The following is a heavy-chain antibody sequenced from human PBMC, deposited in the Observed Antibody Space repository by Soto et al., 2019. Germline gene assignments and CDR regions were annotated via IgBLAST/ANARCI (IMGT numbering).Heavy chain of an antibody. CDR1: GGTFSSYA. Sequence: QVQLVQYGAEVKKPGSSVKVSCKSSGGTFSSYAISWVRQAPGQGLEWMGGIITIFGTANYAQKFKGRVTITADESTSTAYMELSSLRSEDTAVYYCARSLTGTYYDYGMDVWGQGTTVTVSS. V-gene: IGHV1-69*12. D-gene: IGHD1-20*01. CDR3: ARSLTGTYYDYGMDV. J-gene: IGHJ6*02. CDR2: IITIFGTA.